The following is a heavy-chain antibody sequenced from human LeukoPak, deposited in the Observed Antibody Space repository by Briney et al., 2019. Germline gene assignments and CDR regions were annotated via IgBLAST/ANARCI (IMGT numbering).Heavy chain of an antibody. CDR1: GFSFSSYY. D-gene: IGHD6-19*01. CDR3: TRDLAAVPGPRMDV. CDR2: INPDGSER. V-gene: IGHV3-7*03. J-gene: IGHJ6*02. Sequence: GGSPRLSCAASGFSFSSYYMSWVRQAPGKGLEWVALINPDGSERYYVDSVKGRFTISRDNARNSLYLQMDSLRDDNTAMYFCTRDLAAVPGPRMDVWGQGTTVTVSS.